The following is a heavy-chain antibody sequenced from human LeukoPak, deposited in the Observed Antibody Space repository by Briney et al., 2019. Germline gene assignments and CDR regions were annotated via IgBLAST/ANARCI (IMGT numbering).Heavy chain of an antibody. CDR2: ISHSGST. V-gene: IGHV4-34*01. Sequence: SETLSLTCAVYGGSFSDYFWSWIREPPGKGLEWIGEISHSGSTTYNPSLRSRVTISGDTSKKQFSLKLSSVTAADTAVYYCVTYYYGSSAPKRNYWGQGILVTVSS. J-gene: IGHJ4*02. CDR1: GGSFSDYF. D-gene: IGHD3-22*01. CDR3: VTYYYGSSAPKRNY.